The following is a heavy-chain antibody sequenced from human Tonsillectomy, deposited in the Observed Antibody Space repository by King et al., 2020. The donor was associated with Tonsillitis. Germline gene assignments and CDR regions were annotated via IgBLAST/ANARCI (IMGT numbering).Heavy chain of an antibody. J-gene: IGHJ6*02. V-gene: IGHV3-21*01. CDR1: GFTFSSYS. Sequence: VQLVESGGGLVKPGGSLRLSCAASGFTFSSYSMNWVRQAPGKGLEWVSSISSSSSYIYYADSVKGRFTISRDNAKNSLYLQMNSLRAEDTAVYYCARDRDGDYEDYSYYGMDVWGQGTTVTVSS. CDR3: ARDRDGDYEDYSYYGMDV. CDR2: ISSSSSYI. D-gene: IGHD4-17*01.